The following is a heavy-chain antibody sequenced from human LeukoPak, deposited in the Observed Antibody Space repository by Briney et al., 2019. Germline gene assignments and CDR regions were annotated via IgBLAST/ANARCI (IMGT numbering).Heavy chain of an antibody. J-gene: IGHJ4*02. D-gene: IGHD5-24*01. Sequence: GGSLRLSCAASGFTFNTYIMHWVRQAPGTGLVWVSRIDTDGKTTTYADSVKGRFTISRDNAKKMLYLQMNSLRVEDTAVYYCVRDKDGYNFWGQGTLVSVSS. CDR3: VRDKDGYNF. CDR1: GFTFNTYI. V-gene: IGHV3-74*01. CDR2: IDTDGKTT.